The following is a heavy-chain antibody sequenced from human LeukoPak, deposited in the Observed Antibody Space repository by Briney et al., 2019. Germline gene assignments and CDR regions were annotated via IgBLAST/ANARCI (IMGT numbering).Heavy chain of an antibody. CDR3: ARQDF. CDR2: IVPSDSYT. Sequence: GESLKISCKVSGYSFTTYWISWERQMPGKGLEWMGRIVPSDSYTDYAPSFQGHVTISADRSLSTAYLQWYSLKASDTAMYYCARQDFWGQGTLVTVSS. CDR1: GYSFTTYW. J-gene: IGHJ4*02. V-gene: IGHV5-10-1*01.